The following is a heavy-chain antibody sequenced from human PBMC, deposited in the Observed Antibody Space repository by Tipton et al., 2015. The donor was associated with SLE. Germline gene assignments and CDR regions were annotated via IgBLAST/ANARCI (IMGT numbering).Heavy chain of an antibody. V-gene: IGHV4-59*01. CDR2: IYHTGST. Sequence: GLVKPSETLSLICTVSGDSISSYYWSWIRQPPGKGLEWIGYIYHTGSTNYNPSLKSRVTISVDTSKNQFSLKLSSVTAADTAVYYCARLDWGYFDYWGQGTLVTVSS. D-gene: IGHD3/OR15-3a*01. CDR1: GDSISSYY. J-gene: IGHJ4*01. CDR3: ARLDWGYFDY.